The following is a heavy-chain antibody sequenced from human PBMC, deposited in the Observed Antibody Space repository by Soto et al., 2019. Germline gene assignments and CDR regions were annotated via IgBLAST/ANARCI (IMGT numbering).Heavy chain of an antibody. D-gene: IGHD3-22*01. CDR2: INSDGSST. V-gene: IGHV3-74*01. CDR3: XSSSPSYYYDSSGYPDY. Sequence: PGGSLRLSCAASGFTFSYYWMHWVRQAPGKGLVWVSHINSDGSSTSYADSVKGRFTISRDNAKNTLYVQMNSLRAEDTAVYYCXSSSPSYYYDSSGYPDYWGQGTLVTVSS. J-gene: IGHJ4*02. CDR1: GFTFSYYW.